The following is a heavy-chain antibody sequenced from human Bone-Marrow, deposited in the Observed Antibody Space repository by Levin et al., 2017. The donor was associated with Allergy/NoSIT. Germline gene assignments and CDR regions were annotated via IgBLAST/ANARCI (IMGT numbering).Heavy chain of an antibody. CDR2: IYYTGST. V-gene: IGHV4-59*08. Sequence: RSQTLSLTCSVSGGSISSYYWSWIRQPPGEELEWIGYIYYTGSTSYNPSLKSRVTIVVDTSKNQFSLSLSSVTAADTAVYYCARHPSALSFDYWGQGTLVTVSS. D-gene: IGHD3-10*01. J-gene: IGHJ4*02. CDR1: GGSISSYY. CDR3: ARHPSALSFDY.